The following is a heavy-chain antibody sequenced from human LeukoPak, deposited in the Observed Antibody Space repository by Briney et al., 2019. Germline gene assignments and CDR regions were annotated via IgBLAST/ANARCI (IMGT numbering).Heavy chain of an antibody. CDR1: GGTFSSYA. J-gene: IGHJ6*04. Sequence: ASVKVSCKACGGTFSSYAISWVRQAPGQGLEWMGGIIPIFGTANYAQKFQGRVTITADESTSTAYMELSSLRSEDTAVYYCARVNLIVVVPAAMESGYYYGMDVWGKGTTVTVSS. D-gene: IGHD2-2*01. V-gene: IGHV1-69*13. CDR2: IIPIFGTA. CDR3: ARVNLIVVVPAAMESGYYYGMDV.